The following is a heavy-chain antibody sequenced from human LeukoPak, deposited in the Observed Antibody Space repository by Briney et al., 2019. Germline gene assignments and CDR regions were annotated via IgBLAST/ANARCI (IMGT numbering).Heavy chain of an antibody. D-gene: IGHD3-22*01. V-gene: IGHV1-46*01. CDR1: GYTFTTYY. Sequence: ASVKVSCKASGYTFTTYYMHWMRQAPGQGPEWMGMINPGDGRTTYARKFQGRVALTRNTATRTVYMELSGLSSQDTAVYYCARLHSSLHYYDTSGYFHYWGQGTLVTVSS. CDR3: ARLHSSLHYYDTSGYFHY. CDR2: INPGDGRT. J-gene: IGHJ4*02.